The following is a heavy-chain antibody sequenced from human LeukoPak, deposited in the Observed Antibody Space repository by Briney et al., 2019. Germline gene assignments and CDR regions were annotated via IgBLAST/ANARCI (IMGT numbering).Heavy chain of an antibody. CDR3: AKRSRYFSGGSCYSWFDY. J-gene: IGHJ4*02. CDR1: GGTFRNYG. D-gene: IGHD2-15*01. CDR2: TSYDGSNK. Sequence: PGRSLRLSCAASGGTFRNYGMHWVRQAPGKGLEWVAVTSYDGSNKYYADSVKGRFTISRDNSKNTLFLQMNSLRAEDTAVYYCAKRSRYFSGGSCYSWFDYWGQGTLVTVSS. V-gene: IGHV3-30*18.